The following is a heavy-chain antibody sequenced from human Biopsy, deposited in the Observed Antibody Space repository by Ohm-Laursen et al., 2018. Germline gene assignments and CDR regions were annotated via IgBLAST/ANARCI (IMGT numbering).Heavy chain of an antibody. Sequence: SLRLSCAASGFSVSDYYMSWVRQTPGKGLEWVSTISSSSDNIYYVDSVKGRFTISRDNAKNSLYLQMNSLRAEDTAVYYCARSRGSSGIATIYYYGMDVWGQGTTVTVSS. J-gene: IGHJ6*02. V-gene: IGHV3-69-1*02. CDR2: ISSSSDNI. D-gene: IGHD3-10*01. CDR1: GFSVSDYY. CDR3: ARSRGSSGIATIYYYGMDV.